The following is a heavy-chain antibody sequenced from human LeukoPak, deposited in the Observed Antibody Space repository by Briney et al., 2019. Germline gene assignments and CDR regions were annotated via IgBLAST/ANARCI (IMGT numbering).Heavy chain of an antibody. CDR1: GFTVSSNY. J-gene: IGHJ4*02. CDR2: IYSGGST. V-gene: IGHV3-53*04. D-gene: IGHD2-8*02. CDR3: ARWGTGYFDY. Sequence: GGSLRLSCAASGFTVSSNYMSWVRQAPGKGLEWVSVIYSGGSTYYADSVKGRFTISRHNSKNTLYLQMNSLRAEDSAVYYCARWGTGYFDYWGQGTLVTVSS.